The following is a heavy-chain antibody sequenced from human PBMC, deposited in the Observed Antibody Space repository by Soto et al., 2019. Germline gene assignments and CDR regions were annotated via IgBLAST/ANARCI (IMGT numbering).Heavy chain of an antibody. Sequence: GGSLRLSCAASGFTFSSYAMSWVRQAPGKGLEWVSYISSSSSTIYYADSVKGRFTISRDNAKNSLYLQMNSLRAEDTAVYYCARGDYCSSTSCYAPFDYWGQGTLVTVSS. V-gene: IGHV3-48*01. CDR3: ARGDYCSSTSCYAPFDY. CDR1: GFTFSSYA. D-gene: IGHD2-2*01. J-gene: IGHJ4*02. CDR2: ISSSSSTI.